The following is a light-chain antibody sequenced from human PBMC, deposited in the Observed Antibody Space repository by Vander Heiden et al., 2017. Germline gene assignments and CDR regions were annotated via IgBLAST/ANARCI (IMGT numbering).Light chain of an antibody. CDR3: YSKDSSGNHRGV. CDR2: EDI. V-gene: IGLV3-10*03. Sequence: SYELTQPPSVSVSPGQTARLTCSGDALPKKYAYWYQKKSGQAPVLVIYEDIKRPSGIPERLSGSNSGTKATLTISGAKVEDEDDDYCYSKDSSGNHRGVFGGGTKLTVL. J-gene: IGLJ3*02. CDR1: ALPKKY.